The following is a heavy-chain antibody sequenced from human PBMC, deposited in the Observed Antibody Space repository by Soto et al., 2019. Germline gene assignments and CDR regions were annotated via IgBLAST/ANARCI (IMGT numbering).Heavy chain of an antibody. CDR1: GGSVSSGSYY. V-gene: IGHV4-39*01. J-gene: IGHJ5*02. CDR3: AGVRNWFAP. Sequence: SETLSLTCTVSGGSVSSGSYYWGWIRQPPGRGLKWIGSIYYSGSAYYNPSLKSRITISVDTSKNQFSLKLSSVTAADTAVYYCAGVRNWFAPGGQGTLVTVSS. CDR2: IYYSGSA. D-gene: IGHD3-10*01.